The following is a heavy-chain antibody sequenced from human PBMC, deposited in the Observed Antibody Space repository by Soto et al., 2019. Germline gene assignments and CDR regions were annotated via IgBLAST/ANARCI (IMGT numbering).Heavy chain of an antibody. V-gene: IGHV1-46*01. CDR3: ARDRRHSSGLLDH. CDR1: GYTFTSNY. D-gene: IGHD3-22*01. Sequence: QVQLVQSGAEVKMPGASVKLSCKASGYTFTSNYIHWVRQAPGRGLEWMGIINPSGGVTSHNYAQKFEGRVTMTVDTYTNKVYMELSRLRSEDTAVYYCARDRRHSSGLLDHWGQGALVTVSS. CDR2: INPSGGVT. J-gene: IGHJ4*02.